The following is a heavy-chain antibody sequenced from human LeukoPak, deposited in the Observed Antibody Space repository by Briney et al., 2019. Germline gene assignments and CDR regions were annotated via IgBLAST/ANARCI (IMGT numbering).Heavy chain of an antibody. CDR1: GGSLSSGSYY. V-gene: IGHV4-39*07. J-gene: IGHJ4*02. CDR3: ARDFDY. CDR2: SIYYSGSIYFSGSS. Sequence: SETLSLTCTVSGGSLSSGSYYWGWIRQPPGKGLEWIGSIYYSGSIYFSGSSDYNPSLKSRVTISGDTFKNHFSLRLSSVTAADTAVYYCARDFDYWGQGTLVTVSS.